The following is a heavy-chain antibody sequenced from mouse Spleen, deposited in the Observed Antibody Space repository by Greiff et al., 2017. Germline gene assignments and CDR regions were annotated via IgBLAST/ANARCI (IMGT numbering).Heavy chain of an antibody. D-gene: IGHD2-1*01. J-gene: IGHJ4*01. CDR3: ARGGNGNYPYYYAMDY. CDR2: INPGSGGT. V-gene: IGHV1-54*01. Sequence: ESGAELVRPGTSVKVSCKASGYAFTNYLIEWVKQRPGQGLEWIGVINPGSGGTNYNEKFKGKATLTADKSSSTAYMQLSSLTSDDSAVYFCARGGNGNYPYYYAMDYWGQGTSVTVSS. CDR1: GYAFTNYL.